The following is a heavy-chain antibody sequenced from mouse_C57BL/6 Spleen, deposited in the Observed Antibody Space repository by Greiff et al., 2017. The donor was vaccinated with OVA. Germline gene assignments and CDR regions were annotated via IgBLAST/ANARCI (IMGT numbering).Heavy chain of an antibody. CDR3: ASTPNSSGYPFAY. V-gene: IGHV1-81*01. J-gene: IGHJ3*01. CDR2: IYPRSGNT. CDR1: GYTFTSYG. Sequence: VQLQQSGAELARPGASVKLSCKASGYTFTSYGISWVKQRTGQGLEWIGEIYPRSGNTYYNEKFKGKATLTADKSSSTAYMELRSLTSEDSAVYFCASTPNSSGYPFAYWGQGTLVTVSA. D-gene: IGHD3-2*02.